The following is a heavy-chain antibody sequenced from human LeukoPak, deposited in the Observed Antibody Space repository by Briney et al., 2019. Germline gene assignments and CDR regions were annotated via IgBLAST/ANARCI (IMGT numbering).Heavy chain of an antibody. CDR3: ARQQSCSGGTCYFSFDS. CDR1: GGSISSSGYY. J-gene: IGHJ4*02. D-gene: IGHD2-15*01. V-gene: IGHV4-39*01. CDR2: IYYSGST. Sequence: KSSETLSLTCTVSGGSISSSGYYWGWLRQPPGKGLEWFGSIYYSGSTYYNPSLKSRVTISLDTSQNPFSLRPSSVTAADTAVSSCARQQSCSGGTCYFSFDSWGQGTLVTVSS.